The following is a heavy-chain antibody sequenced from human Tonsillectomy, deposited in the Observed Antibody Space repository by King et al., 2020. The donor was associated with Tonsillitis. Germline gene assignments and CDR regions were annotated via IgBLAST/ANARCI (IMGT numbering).Heavy chain of an antibody. CDR2: IYSDGSDT. J-gene: IGHJ5*02. Sequence: VQLVESGGGLVQPGGSLRLSCAASGFTFNNYVMTWVRQAPGKGLEWLSIIYSDGSDTFYADSVKGRFTISRDNSKNILYLQMNSLRAEDTAVYYCAKLDYGALFDPWGQGTLVTVSS. CDR1: GFTFNNYV. V-gene: IGHV3-23*03. CDR3: AKLDYGALFDP. D-gene: IGHD4-17*01.